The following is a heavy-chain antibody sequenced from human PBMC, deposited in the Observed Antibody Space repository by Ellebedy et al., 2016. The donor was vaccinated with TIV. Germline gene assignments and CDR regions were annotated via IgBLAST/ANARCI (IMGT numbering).Heavy chain of an antibody. CDR1: GFTASSNY. Sequence: GESLKISCAASGFTASSNYMSWVRQAPGKGLEWVSVIYSGGSTYYGDCAKGRFTISRDNSKNTVYLKMDSLRAEDTAVYYCARNRDSSEWYADFWGQGTLVTVSS. CDR3: ARNRDSSEWYADF. V-gene: IGHV3-66*01. D-gene: IGHD6-19*01. J-gene: IGHJ4*02. CDR2: IYSGGST.